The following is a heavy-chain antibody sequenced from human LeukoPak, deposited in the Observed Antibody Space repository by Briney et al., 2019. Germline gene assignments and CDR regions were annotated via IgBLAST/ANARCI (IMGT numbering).Heavy chain of an antibody. V-gene: IGHV4-59*01. Sequence: SETLSLTCTVSGGSISSYYWNLIRQPPGRGLEWVGYIYYSGTTNYDPSLKSRATISVDTSKNQFSLELTSVTAADTAVYYCARANHYSDSGGYYYALDYWGQGTLVTVSS. D-gene: IGHD3-22*01. J-gene: IGHJ4*02. CDR3: ARANHYSDSGGYYYALDY. CDR2: IYYSGTT. CDR1: GGSISSYY.